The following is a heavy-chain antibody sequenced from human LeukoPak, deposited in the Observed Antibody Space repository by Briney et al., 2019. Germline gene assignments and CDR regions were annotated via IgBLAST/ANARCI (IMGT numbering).Heavy chain of an antibody. CDR2: ISSSSSYI. Sequence: SGGSLRLSCAASGFTFSSYGMSWVRQAPGKGLEWVSSISSSSSYIYYADSVKGRFTISRDNAKNSLYLQMNSLRAEDTAVYYCARRGYGSGSYSPLNYYYYMDVWGKGTTVTVSS. CDR3: ARRGYGSGSYSPLNYYYYMDV. J-gene: IGHJ6*03. D-gene: IGHD3-10*01. V-gene: IGHV3-21*01. CDR1: GFTFSSYG.